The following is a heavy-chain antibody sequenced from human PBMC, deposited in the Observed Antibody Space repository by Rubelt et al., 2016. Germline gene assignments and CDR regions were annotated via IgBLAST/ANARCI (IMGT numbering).Heavy chain of an antibody. J-gene: IGHJ3*02. D-gene: IGHD2-8*01. CDR1: GGSFSGYY. CDR2: INHSGST. CDR3: ARRRVLNVGDAFDI. Sequence: QVQLQQWGAGLLKPSETLSLTCAVYGGSFSGYYWSWIRQPPGKGLEWIGEINHSGSTNYNPSLKGRVTISVDTSKNQFSLKLSSVTAADTAVYYCARRRVLNVGDAFDIWGQGTMVTVSS. V-gene: IGHV4-34*01.